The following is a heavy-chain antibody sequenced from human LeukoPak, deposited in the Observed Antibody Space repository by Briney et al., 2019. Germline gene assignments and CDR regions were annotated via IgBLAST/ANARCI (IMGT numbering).Heavy chain of an antibody. CDR2: INPNSGGT. J-gene: IGHJ3*02. CDR1: GGTFSSYA. V-gene: IGHV1-2*02. D-gene: IGHD3-10*01. Sequence: GASVKVSCKASGGTFSSYAISWVRQAPGQGLEWMGWINPNSGGTNYAQKFQGRVTMTRDTSISTAYMELSRLRSDDTAVYCCAREGFGPVAFDIWGQGTMVTVSS. CDR3: AREGFGPVAFDI.